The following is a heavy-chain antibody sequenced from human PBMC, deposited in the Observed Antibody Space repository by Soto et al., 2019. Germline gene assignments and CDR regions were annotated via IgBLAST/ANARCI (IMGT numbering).Heavy chain of an antibody. CDR1: GGSISSSNW. D-gene: IGHD3-22*01. J-gene: IGHJ4*02. Sequence: QVQLQESGPGLVKPSGTLSLTCAVSGGSISSSNWWSWVRQPPGKGLEWMGEIYHSGSTNYNPSLMSRVTISLDKSKNQFSLKLSSVTAADTSVYYCASVPPRYYYDSSGYSSDYWGQGTLVTVSS. CDR3: ASVPPRYYYDSSGYSSDY. V-gene: IGHV4-4*02. CDR2: IYHSGST.